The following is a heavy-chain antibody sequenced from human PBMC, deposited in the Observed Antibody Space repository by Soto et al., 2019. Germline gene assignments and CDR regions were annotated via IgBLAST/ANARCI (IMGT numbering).Heavy chain of an antibody. Sequence: SETLSLTCSVSGGSISSYYWSWIRQPAGKGLEWIGRIYSSGSTKYNPSLKSRVIMSVDTSKNQFSLKLYSVTAADTAVYYCARTLEAAGTENWYDPWGQGTLVTVSS. CDR1: GGSISSYY. V-gene: IGHV4-4*07. D-gene: IGHD6-13*01. CDR2: IYSSGST. CDR3: ARTLEAAGTENWYDP. J-gene: IGHJ5*02.